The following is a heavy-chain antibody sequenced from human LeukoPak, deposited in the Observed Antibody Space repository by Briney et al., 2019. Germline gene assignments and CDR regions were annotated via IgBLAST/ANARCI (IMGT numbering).Heavy chain of an antibody. CDR2: INPNSGGT. D-gene: IGHD1-26*01. Sequence: ASVKVSCKASGYTFTSYYMHWVRQAPGQGLEWMGWINPNSGGTNYAQKFQGRVTMTRDTSISTAYMELSRLRSDDTAVYYCARDALSVGATHGRNWFDPWGQGTLVTVSS. CDR1: GYTFTSYY. J-gene: IGHJ5*02. V-gene: IGHV1-2*02. CDR3: ARDALSVGATHGRNWFDP.